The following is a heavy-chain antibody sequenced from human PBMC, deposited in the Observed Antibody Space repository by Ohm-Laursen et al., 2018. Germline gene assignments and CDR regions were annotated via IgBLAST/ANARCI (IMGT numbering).Heavy chain of an antibody. V-gene: IGHV4-59*01. CDR3: ASRNFDY. CDR2: IYFSGSGST. CDR1: GGSISSYY. J-gene: IGHJ4*02. Sequence: TLSLTCSVSGGSISSYYWSWIRQPPGKGLEYIGDIYFSGSGSTNYNPSLKSRVTISIDTSKKQFSLKLNSVTAADTAVYYCASRNFDYWGRGTLVIVSS.